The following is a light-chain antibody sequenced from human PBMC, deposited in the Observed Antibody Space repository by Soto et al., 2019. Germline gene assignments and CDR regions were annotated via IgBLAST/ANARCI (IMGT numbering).Light chain of an antibody. CDR1: SSNLGAGYD. V-gene: IGLV1-40*01. CDR3: SSYTSSSTLV. Sequence: QSVLTQPPSVSGAPGQRVTISCTGNSSNLGAGYDVHWYQQLPGAAPKLVIFGNRNRPSGVPERFSGSKSGNTASLTISGLQAEDEADYYCSSYTSSSTLVFGTGTKLTVL. J-gene: IGLJ1*01. CDR2: GNR.